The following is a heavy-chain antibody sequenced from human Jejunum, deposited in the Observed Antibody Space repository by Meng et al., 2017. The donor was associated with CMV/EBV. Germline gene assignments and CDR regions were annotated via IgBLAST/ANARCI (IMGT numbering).Heavy chain of an antibody. V-gene: IGHV3-74*01. CDR3: ERDLISGVVPLGY. J-gene: IGHJ4*02. CDR1: GFTFSSYW. Sequence: SGFTFSSYWMHWARQVPGKGLVWVARINGDGSTTNYADSVKGRFTISRDNAKNTLYLQMNSLRAEDTAVYYCERDLISGVVPLGYWGQGTLVTVSS. D-gene: IGHD3-3*01. CDR2: INGDGSTT.